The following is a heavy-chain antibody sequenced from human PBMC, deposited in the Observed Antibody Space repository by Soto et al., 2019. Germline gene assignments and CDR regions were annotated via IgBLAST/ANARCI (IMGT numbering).Heavy chain of an antibody. CDR1: GGTFSSYA. Sequence: VASVKVSCKASGGTFSSYAISWVRQAPGQGLEWMGGIIPIFGTANYAQKFQGRVTITADESTSTAYMELSSLRSEDTAVYYCARGTKPKGSSGYYYFDYWGQGTLVTVSS. V-gene: IGHV1-69*13. D-gene: IGHD3-22*01. J-gene: IGHJ4*02. CDR3: ARGTKPKGSSGYYYFDY. CDR2: IIPIFGTA.